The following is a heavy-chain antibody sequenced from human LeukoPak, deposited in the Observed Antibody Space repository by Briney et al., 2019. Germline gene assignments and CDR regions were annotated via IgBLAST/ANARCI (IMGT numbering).Heavy chain of an antibody. CDR1: GYSFTSYW. CDR2: IYLGDSDT. Sequence: GASLKISCKGSGYSFTSYWIGWVRQMPGKGLEWMGIIYLGDSDTRFNRSFQGEVTISATKSISTAYLQWSSLKASDTAMYYCARFLGFPVYYFDYWGQGTLVTVSS. CDR3: ARFLGFPVYYFDY. V-gene: IGHV5-51*01. D-gene: IGHD3-16*01. J-gene: IGHJ4*02.